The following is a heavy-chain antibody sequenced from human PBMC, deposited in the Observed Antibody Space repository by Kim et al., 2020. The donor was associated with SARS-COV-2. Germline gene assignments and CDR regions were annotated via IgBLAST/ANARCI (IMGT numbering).Heavy chain of an antibody. J-gene: IGHJ4*02. Sequence: GGSLRLSCAASGFTFSSYGMHWVRQAPGKGLEWVAVISYDGSNKYYADSVKGRFTISRDNSKNTLYLQMNSLRAEDTAVYYCARLPYYYGSLLILGIDYWGRGTLLTVSS. V-gene: IGHV3-33*05. CDR1: GFTFSSYG. CDR2: ISYDGSNK. D-gene: IGHD3-10*01. CDR3: ARLPYYYGSLLILGIDY.